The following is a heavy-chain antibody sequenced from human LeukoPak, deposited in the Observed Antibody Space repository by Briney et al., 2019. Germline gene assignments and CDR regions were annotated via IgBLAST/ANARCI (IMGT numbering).Heavy chain of an antibody. CDR1: GFTFDDYA. J-gene: IGHJ6*04. V-gene: IGHV3-43D*04. CDR2: ISWDGGST. D-gene: IGHD3-9*01. Sequence: GSLRLSCAASGFTFDDYAMHWVRQAPGKGLEWVSLISWDGGSTYYADSVKGRFTISRDNSKNSLYLQMNSLRAEDTALYYCAKTPQPYYDILTGASDYGMDVWGKGTTVTVSS. CDR3: AKTPQPYYDILTGASDYGMDV.